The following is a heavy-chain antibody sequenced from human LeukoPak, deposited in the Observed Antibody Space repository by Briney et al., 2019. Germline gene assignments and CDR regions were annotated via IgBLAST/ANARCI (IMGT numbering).Heavy chain of an antibody. D-gene: IGHD3-9*01. CDR3: ARARYDILTGYYSHHFDY. Sequence: GGSLRLSCAASGFTFSSYWMTWVRQAPGKGLEWVANIKHDGSEKYYVDSVKGRFTISRDNAKNSLYLQMDSLRAEDTAVYYCARARYDILTGYYSHHFDYWGQGTLVTVSS. CDR1: GFTFSSYW. V-gene: IGHV3-7*01. J-gene: IGHJ4*02. CDR2: IKHDGSEK.